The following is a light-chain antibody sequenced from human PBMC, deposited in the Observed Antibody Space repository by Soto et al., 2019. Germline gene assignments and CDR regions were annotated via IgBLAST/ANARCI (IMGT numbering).Light chain of an antibody. CDR1: QSISSY. J-gene: IGKJ2*01. Sequence: DIQMNQSPSSLSASVGDRITITCRASQSISSYLNWYQQKPGKAPKLLIYAASSLHSGVPSRFSGGGSGTDFTLTISSLQPEDFATYYCQQSYSTPYTFGQGTKLEIK. V-gene: IGKV1-39*01. CDR3: QQSYSTPYT. CDR2: AAS.